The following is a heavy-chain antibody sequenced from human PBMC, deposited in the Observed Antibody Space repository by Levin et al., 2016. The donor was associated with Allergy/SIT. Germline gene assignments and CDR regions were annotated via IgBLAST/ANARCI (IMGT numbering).Heavy chain of an antibody. V-gene: IGHV5-51*01. CDR1: GYSFTSYW. D-gene: IGHD3-16*01. J-gene: IGHJ6*02. CDR3: ARVSVWSGGAKPYYGMDV. CDR2: IYPGDSDT. Sequence: GESLKISCKGSGYSFTSYWIGWVRQMPGKGLEWMGIIYPGDSDTRYSPSFQGQVTISADKSISTAYLQWSSLKASDTAMYYCARVSVWSGGAKPYYGMDVWGQGTTVTVSS.